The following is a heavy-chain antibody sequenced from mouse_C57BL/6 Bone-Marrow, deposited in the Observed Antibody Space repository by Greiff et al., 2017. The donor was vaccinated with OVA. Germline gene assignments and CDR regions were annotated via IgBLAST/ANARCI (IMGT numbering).Heavy chain of an antibody. Sequence: VQLVESGAELVKPGASVKLSCKASGYTFTEYTIHWVKQRSGQGLEWIGWFYPGSGSIKYNEKFKDKATLTADKSSSTVYMELSRLTSEDSAVYFCARHEDYGSSYNWYFDVWGTGTTVTVSS. J-gene: IGHJ1*03. D-gene: IGHD1-1*01. CDR3: ARHEDYGSSYNWYFDV. CDR2: FYPGSGSI. CDR1: GYTFTEYT. V-gene: IGHV1-62-2*01.